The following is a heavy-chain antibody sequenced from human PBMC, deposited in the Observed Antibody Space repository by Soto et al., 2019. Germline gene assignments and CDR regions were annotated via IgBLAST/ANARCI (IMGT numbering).Heavy chain of an antibody. V-gene: IGHV3-23*01. D-gene: IGHD2-15*01. CDR3: AKDGSLDVVVVAATGFVYFDI. Sequence: GGSLRLSCAASGFTFSSFAMSWVRQAPGKGLEWVSGISNSGGSVNYADSVKGRFTVSRDNSKNTLSLEMNSLRAEDTALYYCAKDGSLDVVVVAATGFVYFDIWGQGTMVTVSS. CDR2: ISNSGGSV. CDR1: GFTFSSFA. J-gene: IGHJ3*02.